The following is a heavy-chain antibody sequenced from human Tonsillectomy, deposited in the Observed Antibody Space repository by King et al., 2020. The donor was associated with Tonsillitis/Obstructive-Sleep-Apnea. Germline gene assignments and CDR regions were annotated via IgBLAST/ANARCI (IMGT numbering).Heavy chain of an antibody. Sequence: VQLQQWGAGLLKPSETLSLTCAVYGGSFSGYYWSWIRQPPGKGLEWIGEINHSGSTNYNPSLKSRVTISVDTSKNQFSLKLSSVTAADTAVYYCARSIGSGYEIYYFDYWGQGTLVTVSS. V-gene: IGHV4-34*01. CDR1: GGSFSGYY. CDR2: INHSGST. D-gene: IGHD3-3*01. CDR3: ARSIGSGYEIYYFDY. J-gene: IGHJ4*02.